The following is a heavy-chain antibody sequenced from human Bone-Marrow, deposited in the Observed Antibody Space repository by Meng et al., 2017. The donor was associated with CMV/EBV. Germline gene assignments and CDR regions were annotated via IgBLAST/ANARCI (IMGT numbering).Heavy chain of an antibody. CDR1: GYTFTGYY. CDR3: ARLPHVLRFLEWLPSRGYYFDY. Sequence: ASVKVSCKASGYTFTGYYMHWVRQAPGQGLEWMGWINPSSGGTNNAQKFQGRVTMTRDTSISTAYMELSRLRSDDTAVYYCARLPHVLRFLEWLPSRGYYFDYWGQGTRVTGSS. D-gene: IGHD3-3*01. V-gene: IGHV1-2*02. CDR2: INPSSGGT. J-gene: IGHJ4*02.